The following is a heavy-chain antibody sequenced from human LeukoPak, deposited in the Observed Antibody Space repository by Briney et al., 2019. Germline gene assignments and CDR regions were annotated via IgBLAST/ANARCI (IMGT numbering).Heavy chain of an antibody. CDR3: AKGNSVATTPYYFDY. CDR1: GFTFSSYA. D-gene: IGHD5-12*01. V-gene: IGHV3-23*01. J-gene: IGHJ4*02. CDR2: VSGSGGST. Sequence: GGSLRLSCAASGFTFSSYAMNWVRQAPGKGLEWVSTVSGSGGSTYYADSVKGRFTISRDNSKNTLYLQMNSLRLEDTAGYYCAKGNSVATTPYYFDYWGQGTLVTVSS.